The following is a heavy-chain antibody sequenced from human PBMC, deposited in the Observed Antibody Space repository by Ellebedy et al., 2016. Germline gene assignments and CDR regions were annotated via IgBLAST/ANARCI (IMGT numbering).Heavy chain of an antibody. Sequence: GESLKISXAASGFTFRNYWMYWVRQAPGKGLVWVAGIGGDGSGTSYADSVKGRFSISRDNAKNTLYLQMNGLRADDTAVYYCRVWLEHKDSWGQGTLVTVSS. D-gene: IGHD1/OR15-1a*01. J-gene: IGHJ4*02. CDR2: IGGDGSGT. V-gene: IGHV3-74*01. CDR3: RVWLEHKDS. CDR1: GFTFRNYW.